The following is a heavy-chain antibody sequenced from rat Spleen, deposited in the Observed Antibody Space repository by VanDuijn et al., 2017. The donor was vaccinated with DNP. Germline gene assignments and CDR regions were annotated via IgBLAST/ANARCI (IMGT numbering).Heavy chain of an antibody. CDR1: GFTFSHYY. CDR2: ITNTGDTT. J-gene: IGHJ2*01. CDR3: TSNPHIRTAAPFDY. D-gene: IGHD3-8*01. Sequence: EVQLVESGGGLVQPGRSLKLSCAASGFTFSHYYMAWVRQAPKKGLEWVASITNTGDTTYYSDSVKGRFSISRDNAKSTLHLQVNSLRSEDTATYFCTSNPHIRTAAPFDYWGQGAMVTVSS. V-gene: IGHV5-27*01.